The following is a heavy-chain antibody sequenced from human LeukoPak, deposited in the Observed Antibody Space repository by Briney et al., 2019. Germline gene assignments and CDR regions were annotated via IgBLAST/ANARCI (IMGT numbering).Heavy chain of an antibody. J-gene: IGHJ4*02. D-gene: IGHD4-23*01. Sequence: ASVTVSCKASGYTFTGYYMPWVRQAPGQGLEWIGRINPNSGGTNYAQKFQGRVTMTRDTSISTAYMELSRLRSDDTAVYYCARDLAGNSRDYWGQGTLVTVSS. CDR3: ARDLAGNSRDY. V-gene: IGHV1-2*06. CDR2: INPNSGGT. CDR1: GYTFTGYY.